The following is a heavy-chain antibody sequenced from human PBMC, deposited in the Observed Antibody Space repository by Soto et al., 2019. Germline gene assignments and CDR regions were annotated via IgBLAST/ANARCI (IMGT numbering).Heavy chain of an antibody. CDR1: GFTFSSYA. J-gene: IGHJ4*02. CDR3: ASPPGSYCGGDCYSN. Sequence: QVQLVESGGGVVQPGRSLRLSCAASGFTFSSYAMHWVRQAPGKGLEWVAVISYDGSNKYYADSVKGRFTISRDNSKNTLYLQMNSLRAEDTAVYYCASPPGSYCGGDCYSNWGQGTLVTVSS. V-gene: IGHV3-30-3*01. CDR2: ISYDGSNK. D-gene: IGHD2-21*02.